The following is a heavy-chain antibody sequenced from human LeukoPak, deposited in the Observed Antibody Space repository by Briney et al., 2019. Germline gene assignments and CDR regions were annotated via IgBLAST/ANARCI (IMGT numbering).Heavy chain of an antibody. CDR1: GFSFSSYG. D-gene: IGHD3-10*01. CDR3: ARARGSGSPYGMDV. Sequence: KSGGSLRLSCAASGFSFSSYGMHWVRQAPGQGLEWMGIINPSGGSTSYAQKFQGRVTMTRDTSTSTVYMELSSLRSEDTAVYYCARARGSGSPYGMDVWGQGTTVIVSS. J-gene: IGHJ6*02. CDR2: INPSGGST. V-gene: IGHV1-46*01.